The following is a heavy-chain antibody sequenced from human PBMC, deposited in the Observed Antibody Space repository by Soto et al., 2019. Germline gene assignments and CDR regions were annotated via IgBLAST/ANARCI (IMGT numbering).Heavy chain of an antibody. J-gene: IGHJ4*02. D-gene: IGHD2-2*01. CDR2: IYNSGRT. CDR1: GGSISSNIYH. Sequence: SETLSLTCTVSGGSISSNIYHWGWIRQPPGKGLEWIGRIYNSGRTYYNASLKSRVSISIDTSKNQFSLKLTSVTAADTAVYYCARHPVYATGWQIDYWGQGAQVTVSS. CDR3: ARHPVYATGWQIDY. V-gene: IGHV4-39*01.